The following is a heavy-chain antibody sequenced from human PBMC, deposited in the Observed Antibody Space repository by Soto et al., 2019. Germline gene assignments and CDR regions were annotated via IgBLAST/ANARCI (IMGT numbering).Heavy chain of an antibody. V-gene: IGHV4-34*01. J-gene: IGHJ4*02. CDR3: ARGQVLDCSGGSCYLFDY. CDR1: GGSFSGYY. CDR2: INHSGST. Sequence: SETLSLTCAVYGGSFSGYYWSWIRQPPGKGLEWIGEINHSGSTNYNPSLKSRVTISVDTSKNQFSLKLSSVTAADTAVYYCARGQVLDCSGGSCYLFDYWGQGTLVTVSS. D-gene: IGHD2-15*01.